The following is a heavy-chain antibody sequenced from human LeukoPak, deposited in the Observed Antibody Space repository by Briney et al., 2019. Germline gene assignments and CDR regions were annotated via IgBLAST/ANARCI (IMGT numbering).Heavy chain of an antibody. V-gene: IGHV3-7*01. J-gene: IGHJ6*03. Sequence: PGGSLRLSCATSGFTFSSHWMSWVRQAPGKGLEWVAHIKQDGTEKNSVDSVKGRFTISRDNAKNSLYLQMNSLRAEDTAVYYCARGITGTNPYYYYYMDVWGKGTTVTVSS. D-gene: IGHD1-7*01. CDR3: ARGITGTNPYYYYYMDV. CDR2: IKQDGTEK. CDR1: GFTFSSHW.